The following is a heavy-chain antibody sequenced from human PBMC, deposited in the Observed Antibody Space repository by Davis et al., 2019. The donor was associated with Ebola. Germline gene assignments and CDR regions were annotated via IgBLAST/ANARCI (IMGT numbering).Heavy chain of an antibody. CDR1: GGSISSGDYY. CDR2: IYYSGST. J-gene: IGHJ6*04. V-gene: IGHV4-30-4*01. CDR3: ARDYPPPSYYYYYGMDV. Sequence: MPSETLSLTCTVSGGSISSGDYYWSWIRQPPGKGLEWIGYIYYSGSTYYNPSLKSRVTISVDTSKNQFSLKLSPVTAADTAVYYCARDYPPPSYYYYYGMDVWGKGTTVTVSS.